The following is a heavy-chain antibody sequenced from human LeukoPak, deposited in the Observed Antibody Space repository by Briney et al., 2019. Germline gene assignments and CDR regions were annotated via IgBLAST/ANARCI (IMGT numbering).Heavy chain of an antibody. CDR1: GFIFSDYG. D-gene: IGHD3-9*01. CDR2: LSYDGRNK. V-gene: IGHV3-30*18. CDR3: AKDGGRYFDWLPPLVHYDMDV. J-gene: IGHJ6*02. Sequence: GGSLRLSCAASGFIFSDYGMHWVRQAPGKGLEWVAVLSYDGRNKYYEDSVKGRFTISRDNSKNTLYLQMNSLRPDDTAVYYCAKDGGRYFDWLPPLVHYDMDVWGQGTTVTVSS.